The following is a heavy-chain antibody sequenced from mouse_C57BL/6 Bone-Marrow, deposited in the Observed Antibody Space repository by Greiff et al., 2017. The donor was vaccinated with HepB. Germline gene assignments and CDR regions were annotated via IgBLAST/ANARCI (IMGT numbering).Heavy chain of an antibody. D-gene: IGHD2-5*01. V-gene: IGHV5-9-1*02. J-gene: IGHJ2*01. CDR2: ISSGGDYI. CDR1: GFTFSSYA. CDR3: TREAYSNYDY. Sequence: EVKLMESGEGLVKPGGSLKLSCAASGFTFSSYAMSWVRQTPEKRLEWVAYISSGGDYIYYADTVKGRFTISRDNARYTLYLQMSSLKSEDTAMYYRTREAYSNYDYWGQGTTLTVSS.